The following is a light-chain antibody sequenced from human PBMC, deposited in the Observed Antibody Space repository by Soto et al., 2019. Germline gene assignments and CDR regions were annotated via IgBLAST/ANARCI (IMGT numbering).Light chain of an antibody. CDR2: DVS. V-gene: IGLV2-11*01. CDR1: STDIGTYNS. CDR3: CSYAGSYTYV. J-gene: IGLJ1*01. Sequence: QRVLNQPASVSGSPGQTSTISCIGTSTDIGTYNSVSWYQQHPGKAPKLMIYDVSKRPSGVPDRFSGSKSGNTASLTISGLQAEDEADYYCCSYAGSYTYVFGTGTKVTVL.